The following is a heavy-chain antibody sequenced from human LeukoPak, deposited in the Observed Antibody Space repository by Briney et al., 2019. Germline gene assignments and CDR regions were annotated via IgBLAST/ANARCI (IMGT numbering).Heavy chain of an antibody. CDR1: GFTFSSYA. CDR3: VKNYYDSSGYYYRFDY. CDR2: ISSSSSYI. V-gene: IGHV3-21*01. D-gene: IGHD3-22*01. Sequence: GGSLRLSCAASGFTFSSYAMSWVRQAPGKGLEWVSSISSSSSYIYYADSVKGRFTISRDNAKNSLYLQMNSLRAEDTAVYYCVKNYYDSSGYYYRFDYWGQGTLVTVSS. J-gene: IGHJ4*02.